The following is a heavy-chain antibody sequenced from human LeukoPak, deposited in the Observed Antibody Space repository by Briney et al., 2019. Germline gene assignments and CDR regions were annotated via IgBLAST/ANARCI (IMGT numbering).Heavy chain of an antibody. CDR3: AKRSPWGYYFDY. CDR1: GFTFDDYG. V-gene: IGHV3-23*01. CDR2: ISGSGGST. J-gene: IGHJ4*02. D-gene: IGHD3-16*01. Sequence: GGSLRLSCAASGFTFDDYGMSWVRQAPGKGLEWVSAISGSGGSTYYADSVKGRFTISRDNSKNTLYLQMNSLRAEDTAVYYCAKRSPWGYYFDYWGQGTLVTVSS.